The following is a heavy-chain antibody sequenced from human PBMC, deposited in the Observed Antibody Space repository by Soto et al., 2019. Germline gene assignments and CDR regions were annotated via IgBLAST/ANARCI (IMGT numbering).Heavy chain of an antibody. CDR1: RYSMKSKD. D-gene: IGHD2-21*01. J-gene: IGHJ6*01. V-gene: IGHV1-2*04. CDR3: SRASGDPTHYYGMDV. Sequence: AALKVAARSSRYSMKSKDMKSVVQGTGVELEWMGWINPNSGGTNYAQKFQGWVTMTRDTSISTAYMELSRLRSDDTAVYYCSRASGDPTHYYGMDVWGQGTTVTVSS. CDR2: INPNSGGT.